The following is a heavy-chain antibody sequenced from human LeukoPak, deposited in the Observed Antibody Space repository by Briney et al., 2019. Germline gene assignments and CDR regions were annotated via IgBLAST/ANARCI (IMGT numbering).Heavy chain of an antibody. CDR3: ARQGLTVYMDGAFDI. CDR1: GGSISSSSYY. D-gene: IGHD2-8*01. CDR2: IYYSGST. Sequence: SETLSLTCTGSGGSISSSSYYWGWIRQPPGKGLEWIGNIYYSGSTYYNPSLKSRVTISVDTSKHQFSLKLSSVTAADTAVYYCARQGLTVYMDGAFDIWGQGTMVTVSS. V-gene: IGHV4-39*01. J-gene: IGHJ3*02.